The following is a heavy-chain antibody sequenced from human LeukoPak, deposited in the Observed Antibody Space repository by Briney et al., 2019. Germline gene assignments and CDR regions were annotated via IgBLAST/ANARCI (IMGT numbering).Heavy chain of an antibody. V-gene: IGHV4-59*08. CDR1: GGSITSYY. Sequence: KPSETLSLTCSVSGGSITSYYWSWIRQPPGKGLEWIGYIYYTGSTKSNPCLKSRVTISLDMSERQFSLKLSSVTAADTAIYYCAASYFYDGIRYFDYWGLGTLVTVSS. J-gene: IGHJ4*02. CDR2: IYYTGST. D-gene: IGHD3-22*01. CDR3: AASYFYDGIRYFDY.